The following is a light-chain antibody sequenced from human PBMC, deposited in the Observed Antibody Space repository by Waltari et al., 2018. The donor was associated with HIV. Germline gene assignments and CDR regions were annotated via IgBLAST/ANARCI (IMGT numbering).Light chain of an antibody. Sequence: QSALTQPVSVSGSPGQSIPISCSGTSFDVGGHNYVSWYQRRPGSAPRLIIYDVNERPSGVSHRFSGSKSGNTASLTISGLQPEDEADYYCNSYTTNRLYGFGGGTKVTVL. CDR1: SFDVGGHNY. J-gene: IGLJ1*01. CDR2: DVN. CDR3: NSYTTNRLYG. V-gene: IGLV2-14*01.